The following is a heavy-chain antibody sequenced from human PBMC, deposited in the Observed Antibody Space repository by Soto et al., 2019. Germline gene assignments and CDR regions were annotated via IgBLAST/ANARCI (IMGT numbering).Heavy chain of an antibody. CDR3: ARDEGGYGHYYDFGMDV. Sequence: EVQLVESGGGLAKPGGSLRLSCAASGFAFSDYSLNWVRQAPGKGLEWVSSISSVSDYIYYADSVKGRFTISRDNAKNSLYLQMNSLRADDTAVYYRARDEGGYGHYYDFGMDVWGQGTTVTVSS. CDR1: GFAFSDYS. V-gene: IGHV3-21*02. J-gene: IGHJ6*02. D-gene: IGHD5-12*01. CDR2: ISSVSDYI.